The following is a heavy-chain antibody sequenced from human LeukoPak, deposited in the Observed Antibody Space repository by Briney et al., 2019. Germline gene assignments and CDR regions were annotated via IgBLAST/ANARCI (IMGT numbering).Heavy chain of an antibody. Sequence: PGRSLRLSCAASGFLVSSCGMHWVRQAPRKGLEWVGVIWSNGNNKYYADSVKGRFTISRDNSKNTLYLQMDSLGAEDTAVYYCTKEPGPYVRGYWGQGTLVTVSS. CDR1: GFLVSSCG. V-gene: IGHV3-33*03. CDR2: IWSNGNNK. J-gene: IGHJ4*02. D-gene: IGHD3-22*01. CDR3: TKEPGPYVRGY.